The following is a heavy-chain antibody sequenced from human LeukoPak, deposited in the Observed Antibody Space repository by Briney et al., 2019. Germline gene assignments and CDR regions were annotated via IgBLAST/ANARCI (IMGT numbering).Heavy chain of an antibody. CDR2: IYYSGYT. J-gene: IGHJ4*02. CDR1: GGSISSYY. Sequence: SETLSLTCTVSGGSISSYYWSWIRQPPGKGLKWIGNIYYSGYTTYSPSLRSRVTIPVDTSKNQFSLKLSSVTAADTAVYYCARGDPYYFDYWGQGTLVTVSS. V-gene: IGHV4-59*12. CDR3: ARGDPYYFDY.